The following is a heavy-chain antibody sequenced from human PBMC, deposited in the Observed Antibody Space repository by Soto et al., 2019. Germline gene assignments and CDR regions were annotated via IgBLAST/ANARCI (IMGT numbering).Heavy chain of an antibody. D-gene: IGHD3-16*01. CDR1: GGSISSGDYY. CDR3: DRGGGSSYGMDV. CDR2: SYYSGST. V-gene: IGHV4-30-4*01. Sequence: QVQLQESGPGLVKPSQTLSLTCTVSGGSISSGDYYWSWIRQPPGKGLEWIGYSYYSGSTYYTPSLKSRVTISVDTAKNQFSLKLSSVNAADTAVYYCDRGGGSSYGMDVWGQGTTVTVSS. J-gene: IGHJ6*02.